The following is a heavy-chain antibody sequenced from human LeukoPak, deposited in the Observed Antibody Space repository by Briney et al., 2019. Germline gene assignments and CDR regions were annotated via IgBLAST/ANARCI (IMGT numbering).Heavy chain of an antibody. J-gene: IGHJ3*02. CDR3: ARDLLEFSEGTDGGYYDSSGYLDAFDI. Sequence: PGGSLRLSCAASGFTFSSYSMNWVRQAPGKGLEWVSSISSSSSYIYYADSVKGRFTISRDNAKNSLYLQMNSLRAEDTAVYYCARDLLEFSEGTDGGYYDSSGYLDAFDIWGQGTMVTVSS. V-gene: IGHV3-21*01. D-gene: IGHD3-22*01. CDR1: GFTFSSYS. CDR2: ISSSSSYI.